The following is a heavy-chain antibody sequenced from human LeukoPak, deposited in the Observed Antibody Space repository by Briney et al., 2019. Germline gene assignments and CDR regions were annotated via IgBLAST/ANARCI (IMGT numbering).Heavy chain of an antibody. CDR3: ANNYGDYDY. V-gene: IGHV3-21*01. D-gene: IGHD4-17*01. CDR1: GLTFSSHG. Sequence: GGSLRLSCAGSGLTFSSHGMSWVRQAPGKGLEWVSSISTSSSYIYYADSVKGRFTISRDNAKNSLYLQMNSLRAEDTAVYYCANNYGDYDYWGQGTLVTVSS. CDR2: ISTSSSYI. J-gene: IGHJ4*02.